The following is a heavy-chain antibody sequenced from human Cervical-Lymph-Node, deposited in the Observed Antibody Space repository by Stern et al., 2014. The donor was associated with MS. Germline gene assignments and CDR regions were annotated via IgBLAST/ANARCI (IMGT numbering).Heavy chain of an antibody. CDR2: ISDTERP. CDR1: GDSTGRYY. D-gene: IGHD3-9*01. CDR3: ARDSRVYFDILTGPPYRGVFDV. V-gene: IGHV4-59*01. J-gene: IGHJ3*01. Sequence: QVQLQESGPGLVKPSETLSLTCTVSGDSTGRYYWSWIRQFPGKGLEWIGYISDTERPNYNPSLKSRVTMSIDRSKKKFSLRLTSVTAADTAVYYCARDSRVYFDILTGPPYRGVFDVWGQGTVVAVSS.